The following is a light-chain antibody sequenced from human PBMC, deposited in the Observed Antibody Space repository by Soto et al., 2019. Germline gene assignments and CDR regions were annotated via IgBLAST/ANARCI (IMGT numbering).Light chain of an antibody. CDR1: SSDVGTYDF. CDR2: DVS. CDR3: CLYAVTFYV. V-gene: IGLV2-11*01. J-gene: IGLJ1*01. Sequence: QSVLTRPRSVSGSPGQSVTISCTGTSSDVGTYDFVSWYQQHPGKAPRLMIFDVSERPSGVPDRFSGSKSGNTASLTISGLQAEDEADYYCCLYAVTFYVFGTGTKLTVL.